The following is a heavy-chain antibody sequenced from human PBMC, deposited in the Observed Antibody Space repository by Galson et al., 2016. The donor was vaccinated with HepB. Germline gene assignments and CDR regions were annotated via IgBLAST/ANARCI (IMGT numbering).Heavy chain of an antibody. CDR3: ARRGVGGTGLFDY. CDR2: INPSGGST. J-gene: IGHJ4*02. D-gene: IGHD1-26*01. V-gene: IGHV1-46*01. CDR1: GYTFSNYY. Sequence: SVKVSCKASGYTFSNYYIHWVRQAPGQGLEWMGIINPSGGSTNYEQKFQGRVTMTRDTSTSTVYMELSSLKSEDTAVYYCARRGVGGTGLFDYWGPGTLVTVSS.